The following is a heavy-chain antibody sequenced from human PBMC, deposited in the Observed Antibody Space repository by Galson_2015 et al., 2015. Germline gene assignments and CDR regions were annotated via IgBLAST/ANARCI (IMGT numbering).Heavy chain of an antibody. D-gene: IGHD2-15*01. J-gene: IGHJ6*03. CDR2: IIPIFGTA. CDR1: GGTFSSYA. Sequence: SVKVSCKASGGTFSSYAISWVRQAPGQGLEWMGGIIPIFGTANYAQKFQGRVTITADESTSTAYMELSSLRSEDTAVYYCASGVGYCSGGSCYSFRDYYYYYYMDVWGKGTTVTVSS. CDR3: ASGVGYCSGGSCYSFRDYYYYYYMDV. V-gene: IGHV1-69*13.